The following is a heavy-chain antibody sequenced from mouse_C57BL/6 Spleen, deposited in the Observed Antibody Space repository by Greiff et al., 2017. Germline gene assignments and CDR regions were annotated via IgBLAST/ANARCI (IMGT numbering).Heavy chain of an antibody. Sequence: EVQLQESGPGLVKPSQSLSLTCSVTGYSITSGYYWNWIRQFPGNKLEWMGYISYDGSNNYNPSLKNRISITRDTSKNQFFLKLNSVTTEDSATYYCATRFDYWGQGTTLTVSS. V-gene: IGHV3-6*01. CDR2: ISYDGSN. J-gene: IGHJ2*01. CDR1: GYSITSGYY. CDR3: ATRFDY.